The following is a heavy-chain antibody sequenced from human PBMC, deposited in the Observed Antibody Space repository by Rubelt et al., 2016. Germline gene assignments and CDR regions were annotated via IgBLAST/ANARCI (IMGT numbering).Heavy chain of an antibody. J-gene: IGHJ4*02. CDR1: GSTFTRNG. Sequence: QVQLVQSGAEVKKPGASVKVSCKASGSTFTRNGFSWVRQAPGQGLEWMGWISAYNGNTNYAQKLQGRVTMTTDTSTSTAYMELRSLRSDDTAVYYCERDSVSLTGQPGGDYWGQGTLGTGPS. D-gene: IGHD3-9*01. CDR2: ISAYNGNT. CDR3: ERDSVSLTGQPGGDY. V-gene: IGHV1-18*01.